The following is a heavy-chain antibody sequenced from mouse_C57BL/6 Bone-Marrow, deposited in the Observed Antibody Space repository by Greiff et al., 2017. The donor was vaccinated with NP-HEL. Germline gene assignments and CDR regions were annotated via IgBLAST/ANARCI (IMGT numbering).Heavy chain of an antibody. J-gene: IGHJ2*01. CDR3: ARGGYSDDY. CDR2: ISYDGSN. Sequence: EVQRVESGPGLVKPSQSLSLTCSVTGYSITSGYYWNWIRQFPGNKLEWMGYISYDGSNNYNPSLKNRISITRDTSKNQFFLKLNSVTTEDTATYYCARGGYSDDYWGQGTTLTVSS. V-gene: IGHV3-6*01. D-gene: IGHD2-12*01. CDR1: GYSITSGYY.